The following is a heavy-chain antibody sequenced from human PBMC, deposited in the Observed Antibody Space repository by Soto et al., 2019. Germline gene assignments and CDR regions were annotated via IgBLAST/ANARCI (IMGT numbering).Heavy chain of an antibody. CDR3: ARSGTGGYYYGMDV. CDR1: GFTFSSYA. Sequence: QVQLVESGGGVVQPGRSLRLSCAASGFTFSSYAMHWVRQAPGKGLEWVAVISYDGSNKYYADSVKGRFTISRDNSKNTLYLQMNSLRAEDTAVYYCARSGTGGYYYGMDVWGQGTTVTVSS. CDR2: ISYDGSNK. J-gene: IGHJ6*02. V-gene: IGHV3-30-3*01. D-gene: IGHD3-10*01.